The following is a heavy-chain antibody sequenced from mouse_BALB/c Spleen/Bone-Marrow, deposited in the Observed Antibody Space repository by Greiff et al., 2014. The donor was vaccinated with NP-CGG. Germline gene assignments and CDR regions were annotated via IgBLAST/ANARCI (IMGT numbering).Heavy chain of an antibody. CDR2: IFPGDSST. CDR1: GYTFTSYY. CDR3: ANDGLVPEMDY. Sequence: QVQLQQSGAELVKPGASVKLSCKASGYTFTSYYINWVKQRPEQGLEWIGWIFPGDSSTKYNEKFKGKATLTADKSSSTAYMQPSKLTSEDSAVYYCANDGLVPEMDYWGQGTSVTVSS. V-gene: IGHV1S56*01. J-gene: IGHJ4*01. D-gene: IGHD2-3*01.